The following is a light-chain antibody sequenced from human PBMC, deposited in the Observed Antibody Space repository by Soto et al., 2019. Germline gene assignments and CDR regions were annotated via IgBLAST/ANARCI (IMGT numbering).Light chain of an antibody. Sequence: QSALAQPASVSGSPGQSITISCTGTASDIGNYNWVSWYQQYPGKAPKLMIYAVNNRPSGVSNRFSASKSGNTASLTISGTQAADHAHYYCSSYRAYRTLWVFGGGTKVTV. V-gene: IGLV2-14*01. CDR3: SSYRAYRTLWV. CDR2: AVN. CDR1: ASDIGNYNW. J-gene: IGLJ3*02.